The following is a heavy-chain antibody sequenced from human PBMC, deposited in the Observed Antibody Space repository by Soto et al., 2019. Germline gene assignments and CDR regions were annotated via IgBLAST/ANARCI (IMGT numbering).Heavy chain of an antibody. Sequence: QITLKESGPTLVKPTQTLTLTCTFSGFSLSTSGVGVGWIRQPPGKALEWLALIYWNDDKRYSPSLKSRLTITKDTSKNQVVLTMTNMDPVDTATYYCAHRPRGYSYGLESLDPWGQGSLVTVSS. CDR3: AHRPRGYSYGLESLDP. V-gene: IGHV2-5*01. CDR2: IYWNDDK. CDR1: GFSLSTSGVG. D-gene: IGHD5-18*01. J-gene: IGHJ5*02.